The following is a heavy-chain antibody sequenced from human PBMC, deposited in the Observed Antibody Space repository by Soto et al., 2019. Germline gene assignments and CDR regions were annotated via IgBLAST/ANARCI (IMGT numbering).Heavy chain of an antibody. J-gene: IGHJ6*02. Sequence: EVQLVESGGGLVQPGGSLRLSCAASGFTFSSYWMSWVRQAPGKGLEWVANIKQDGSEKYYVDSVKGRFTISRGNAKNSVYLQMTSLRAVDTAVYYGARPRRGAVVALYGMDVWGQGTTVTVSS. CDR3: ARPRRGAVVALYGMDV. V-gene: IGHV3-7*01. D-gene: IGHD2-15*01. CDR1: GFTFSSYW. CDR2: IKQDGSEK.